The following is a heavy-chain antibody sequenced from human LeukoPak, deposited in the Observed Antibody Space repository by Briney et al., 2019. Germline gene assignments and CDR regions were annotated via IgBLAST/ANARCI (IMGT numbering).Heavy chain of an antibody. Sequence: PGGSLRLSCAASGFTFSSYWMGWVRQAPGKGLEWVSSISSSSSYIYYADSVKGRFTISRDNAKNSLYLQMNSLRAEDTAVYYCASWGTMVRGVITYYYYGMDVWGQGTTVTVSS. J-gene: IGHJ6*02. CDR3: ASWGTMVRGVITYYYYGMDV. CDR2: ISSSSSYI. V-gene: IGHV3-21*01. D-gene: IGHD3-10*01. CDR1: GFTFSSYW.